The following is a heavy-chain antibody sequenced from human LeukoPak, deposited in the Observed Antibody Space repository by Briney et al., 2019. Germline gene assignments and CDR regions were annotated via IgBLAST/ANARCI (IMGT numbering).Heavy chain of an antibody. V-gene: IGHV3-74*01. Sequence: PGGPLRLSCAASGFAFSNYWLHSVRQAPGKGLEWVARINTHGSSTNYADSVKGRFTISRDNAKNTLYLQMTSLSAEDTAVYYALAGYYYYYMDVWGKGTTVTVSS. CDR3: LAGYYYYYMDV. CDR2: INTHGSST. CDR1: GFAFSNYW. D-gene: IGHD3-16*01. J-gene: IGHJ6*03.